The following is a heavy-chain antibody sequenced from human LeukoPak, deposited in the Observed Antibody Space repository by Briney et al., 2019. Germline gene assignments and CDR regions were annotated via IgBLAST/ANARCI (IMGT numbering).Heavy chain of an antibody. D-gene: IGHD2-15*01. CDR3: ARHLRGAVVHFDS. CDR1: GGSISSGSFY. V-gene: IGHV4-39*01. CDR2: ISSDGNT. J-gene: IGHJ4*02. Sequence: SETLSLTCTVSGGSISSGSFYWAWVRQPPGEGLEWIGSISSDGNTYHNAPLKSRITMSVDTSKNQFSLKLGAVTAADTATYSCARHLRGAVVHFDSWGQGSLVTVSS.